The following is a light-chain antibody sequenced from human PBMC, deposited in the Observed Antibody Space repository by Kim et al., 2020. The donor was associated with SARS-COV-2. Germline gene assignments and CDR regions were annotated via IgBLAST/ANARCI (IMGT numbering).Light chain of an antibody. J-gene: IGKJ2*01. CDR3: QQYGGSPYT. Sequence: LSPGERATLSCRASQSVSSNFLAWYQQKPGQAPRLLIYGASHRATGIPDRFSGSGSGTDFTLTISRLEPEDFAVYYCQQYGGSPYTFGQGTKLEI. CDR2: GAS. CDR1: QSVSSNF. V-gene: IGKV3-20*01.